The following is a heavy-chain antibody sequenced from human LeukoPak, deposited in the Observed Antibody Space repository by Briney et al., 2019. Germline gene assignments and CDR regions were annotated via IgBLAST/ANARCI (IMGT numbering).Heavy chain of an antibody. CDR3: ARGEVLRFLEWLLPSDY. CDR2: INPNSGGT. D-gene: IGHD3-3*01. V-gene: IGHV1-2*02. J-gene: IGHJ4*02. Sequence: GASVKVSCKASGYTFTGYYMHWVRQAPGQGLEWMGWINPNSGGTNYAQKFQGRVTTTRDTSISTAYMELSRLRSDDTAVYYCARGEVLRFLEWLLPSDYWGQGTLVTVSS. CDR1: GYTFTGYY.